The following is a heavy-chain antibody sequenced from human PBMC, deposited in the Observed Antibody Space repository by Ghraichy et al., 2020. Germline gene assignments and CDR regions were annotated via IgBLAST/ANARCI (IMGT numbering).Heavy chain of an antibody. CDR1: GYTFTGYF. J-gene: IGHJ4*02. Sequence: ASVKVSCKASGYTFTGYFMDWVRQAPGQGLKWVGRINPNSGGTNYAQKFQGRVTMTKDTPINTAYMELSRLRSDDTAVYYCASQGVRAPAAAADFWGQGTLVTVSS. CDR3: ASQGVRAPAAAADF. V-gene: IGHV1-2*06. CDR2: INPNSGGT. D-gene: IGHD2-2*01.